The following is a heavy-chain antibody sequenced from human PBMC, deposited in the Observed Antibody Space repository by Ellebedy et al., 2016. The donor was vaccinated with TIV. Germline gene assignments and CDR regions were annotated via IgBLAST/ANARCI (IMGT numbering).Heavy chain of an antibody. Sequence: GESLKISXAASGFTFSSYSMNCLRQAPGKGLEWVSSISSSSSYIYYADSVKGRFTISRDNAKNSLYLQMNSLRAEDTAVYYCARAVKWEPTPHDYWGQGTLVTVSS. D-gene: IGHD1-26*01. J-gene: IGHJ4*02. V-gene: IGHV3-21*01. CDR1: GFTFSSYS. CDR2: ISSSSSYI. CDR3: ARAVKWEPTPHDY.